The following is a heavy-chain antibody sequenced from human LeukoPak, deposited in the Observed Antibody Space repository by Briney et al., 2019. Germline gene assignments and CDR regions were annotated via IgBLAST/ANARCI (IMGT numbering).Heavy chain of an antibody. J-gene: IGHJ4*02. CDR3: ARDQRPYYYDSSGYYTLDY. D-gene: IGHD3-22*01. CDR1: GGTFSSYA. CDR2: IIPILGTA. V-gene: IGHV1-69*13. Sequence: SVKVSCKASGGTFSSYAISWVRQAPGQGLEWMGGIIPILGTANYAQKFQGRVTITADESTSTAYMELSSLRSEDTAVYYCARDQRPYYYDSSGYYTLDYWGQGTLVTVSS.